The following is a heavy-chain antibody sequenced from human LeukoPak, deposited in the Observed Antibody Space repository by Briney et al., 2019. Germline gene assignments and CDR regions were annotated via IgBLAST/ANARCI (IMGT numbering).Heavy chain of an antibody. Sequence: SETLSLTCTVSGGSISSYYWSWIRQPPGKGLEWIGYIYYSGSTNYNPSLKSRVTISVDTSKNQFSLKLSSVTAADTAVYYCARFTRQYQYDILSTAEYYFDYWGQGTLVTVSS. CDR3: ARFTRQYQYDILSTAEYYFDY. CDR2: IYYSGST. CDR1: GGSISSYY. J-gene: IGHJ4*02. V-gene: IGHV4-59*01. D-gene: IGHD3-9*01.